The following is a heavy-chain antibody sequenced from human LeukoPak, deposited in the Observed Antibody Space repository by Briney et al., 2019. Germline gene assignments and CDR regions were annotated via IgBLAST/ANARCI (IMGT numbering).Heavy chain of an antibody. J-gene: IGHJ4*02. D-gene: IGHD6-19*01. V-gene: IGHV1-2*02. CDR3: SRDSKREQWLASGGDS. CDR2: INPNSGAT. CDR1: GYTFRDYL. Sequence: AASVKVSCKASGYTFRDYLLHWVRQPPGQGLEWMGYINPNSGATLFAPKLQGRVTLTRDTSINTAHMELTKLTSDDTALYFCSRDSKREQWLASGGDSWGQGTLVIVSS.